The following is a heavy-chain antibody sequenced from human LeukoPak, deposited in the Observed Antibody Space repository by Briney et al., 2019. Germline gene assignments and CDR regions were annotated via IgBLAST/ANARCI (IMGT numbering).Heavy chain of an antibody. CDR1: GGSFSGYY. Sequence: KPSETLSLTCAVYGGSFSGYYWSWIRQPPGKGLEWIGEINHSGSTNYNPSLKSRVTISVDTSKNQFSLKLSSVTAADTAVYYCARAGLVGGGFDYWGQGTLVTVSS. V-gene: IGHV4-34*01. J-gene: IGHJ4*02. D-gene: IGHD3-16*01. CDR3: ARAGLVGGGFDY. CDR2: INHSGST.